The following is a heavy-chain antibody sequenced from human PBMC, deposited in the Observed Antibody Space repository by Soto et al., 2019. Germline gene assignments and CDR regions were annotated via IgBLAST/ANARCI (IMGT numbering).Heavy chain of an antibody. Sequence: WTWIQKPPGLGPEWIGCIYYRGTTNYNDSFNSRVTISVDTSKNQLSLKLSSVTTADTAVYYCARGGGSPYHDHEFDYWGQGILVTVSS. V-gene: IGHV4-59*01. CDR2: IYYRGTT. J-gene: IGHJ4*02. CDR3: ARGGGSPYHDHEFDY. D-gene: IGHD2-2*01.